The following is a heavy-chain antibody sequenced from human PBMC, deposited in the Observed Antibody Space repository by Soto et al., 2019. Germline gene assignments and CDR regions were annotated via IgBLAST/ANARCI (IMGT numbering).Heavy chain of an antibody. CDR2: IYHSGST. Sequence: QVQLQESGPGLVKPSGTLSLTCAVSGDSISRSYWWSWVRQLPGKGLEWIGEIYHSGSTIYNPSLQSRVTLSVDKSKYEFSLKMSPVTDADTAVYYCTSKFGQLLADAFDIWGQGTMVTVSS. J-gene: IGHJ3*02. V-gene: IGHV4-4*02. D-gene: IGHD3-16*01. CDR3: TSKFGQLLADAFDI. CDR1: GDSISRSYW.